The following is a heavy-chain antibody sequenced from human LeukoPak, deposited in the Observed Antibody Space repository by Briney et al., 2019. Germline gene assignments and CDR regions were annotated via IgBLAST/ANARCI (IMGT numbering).Heavy chain of an antibody. V-gene: IGHV1-18*01. Sequence: ASVKVSCKASGYTFTSYGISWVRQAPGQGLEWMGWISAYNGNTNYAQKLQGRVTMTTDTSTSTAYMELRSLRSDDTAVYYCARVPTSGYSSGWYGRYNWFDPWGQGTLVTVSS. D-gene: IGHD6-19*01. CDR1: GYTFTSYG. J-gene: IGHJ5*02. CDR3: ARVPTSGYSSGWYGRYNWFDP. CDR2: ISAYNGNT.